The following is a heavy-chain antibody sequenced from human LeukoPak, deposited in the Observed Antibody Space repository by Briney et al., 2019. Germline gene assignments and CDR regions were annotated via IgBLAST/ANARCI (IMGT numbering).Heavy chain of an antibody. CDR1: GGSISSYY. D-gene: IGHD3-9*01. Sequence: SETLSLTCTVSGGSISSYYWSWIRQPPGKGLEWIGYIYYSGSTNYNPSLKSRVTISVDTSKNQFSLKLSSVTAADTAVYYCARRPSGGYFDWLGYFDYWGQGTQVTVSS. V-gene: IGHV4-59*08. CDR3: ARRPSGGYFDWLGYFDY. J-gene: IGHJ4*02. CDR2: IYYSGST.